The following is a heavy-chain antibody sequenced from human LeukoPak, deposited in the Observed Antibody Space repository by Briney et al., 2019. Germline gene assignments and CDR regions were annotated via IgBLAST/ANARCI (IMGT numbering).Heavy chain of an antibody. CDR1: GFTFSSYA. D-gene: IGHD1-7*01. CDR3: ARWEIRGTAHKLDY. J-gene: IGHJ4*02. Sequence: GGSLRLSCAASGFTFSSYAMFWVRQAPGQGLAWVSAISGTTGNTYYADSVKGRFTISRDNSKNTVYLQMNSLRAEDTAVYYCARWEIRGTAHKLDYWGQGTLVTVSS. V-gene: IGHV3-23*01. CDR2: ISGTTGNT.